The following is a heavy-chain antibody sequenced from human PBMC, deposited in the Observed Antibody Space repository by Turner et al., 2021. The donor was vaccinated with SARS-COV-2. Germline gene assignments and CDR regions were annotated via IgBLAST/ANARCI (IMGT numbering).Heavy chain of an antibody. CDR2: ISYDGNNE. Sequence: QVQLVESGGGVVQPGRSLRLSCAASGFSFSSYAMHWVRQAPGKGLEWVAVISYDGNNEYYADSVKGRFTISRDNSKNTLYLQMNSLRTEDTAVYYCARATYLLGYCANGVCYPDYWGQGTLVTVSS. J-gene: IGHJ4*02. CDR1: GFSFSSYA. V-gene: IGHV3-30-3*01. CDR3: ARATYLLGYCANGVCYPDY. D-gene: IGHD2-8*01.